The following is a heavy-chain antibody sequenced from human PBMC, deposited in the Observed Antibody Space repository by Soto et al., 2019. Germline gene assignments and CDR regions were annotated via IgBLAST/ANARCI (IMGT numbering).Heavy chain of an antibody. CDR1: GGSISSGGYY. D-gene: IGHD6-19*01. V-gene: IGHV4-31*03. J-gene: IGHJ6*02. Sequence: QVQLQESGPGLVKPSQTLSLTCTVSGGSISSGGYYWSWIRQHPGKGLEWIGYIYYSGSTYYNPSLKSRVNISVDTSKNQFSLKLSSVTAADTAVYYCARDPVAGDYYYYGMYVWGQGTTVTVSS. CDR3: ARDPVAGDYYYYGMYV. CDR2: IYYSGST.